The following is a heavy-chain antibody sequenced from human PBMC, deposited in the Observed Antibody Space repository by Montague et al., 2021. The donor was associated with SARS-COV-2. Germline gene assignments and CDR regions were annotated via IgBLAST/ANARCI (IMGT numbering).Heavy chain of an antibody. J-gene: IGHJ4*02. D-gene: IGHD5-24*01. CDR2: TYSSGST. Sequence: SETLSLTCSVSSGSVSSDYWSWIRQPPGKGLEWIGYTYSSGSTSYNPSLKSRVTISIDTSKNQFSLRLSSVTAADTAGYYCARTGDAYTRYYFDYWGQGTLVTVSS. CDR3: ARTGDAYTRYYFDY. V-gene: IGHV4-59*02. CDR1: SGSVSSDY.